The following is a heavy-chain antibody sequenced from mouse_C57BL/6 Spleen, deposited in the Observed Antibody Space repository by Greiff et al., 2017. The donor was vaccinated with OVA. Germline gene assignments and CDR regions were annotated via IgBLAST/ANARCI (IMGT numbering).Heavy chain of an antibody. J-gene: IGHJ1*03. CDR1: GYTFTSYW. CDR2: IDPSDSYT. D-gene: IGHD1-1*01. Sequence: QVQLQQSGAELVMPGASVKLSCKASGYTFTSYWMHWVKQRPGQGLEWIGEIDPSDSYTNYNQKFKGKSTLTVDKSSSTAYMQLSSLTSEDSAVYYCALITTVVAWYFDVWGTGTTVTVSS. CDR3: ALITTVVAWYFDV. V-gene: IGHV1-69*01.